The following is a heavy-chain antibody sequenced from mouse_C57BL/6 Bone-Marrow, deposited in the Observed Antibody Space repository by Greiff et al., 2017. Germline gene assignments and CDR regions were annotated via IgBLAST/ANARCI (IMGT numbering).Heavy chain of an antibody. D-gene: IGHD1-1*01. J-gene: IGHJ2*01. Sequence: QVQLQQSGAELVRPGASVKLSCKASGYTFTDYYINWVKQRPGQGLEWIARIYPGSGNTYYNEKFKGKATLTAEKSSSTAYMQLSSLTSEDSAVYFCARSYDGSSYLYYYDYWGQGTTLTVSS. V-gene: IGHV1-76*01. CDR3: ARSYDGSSYLYYYDY. CDR1: GYTFTDYY. CDR2: IYPGSGNT.